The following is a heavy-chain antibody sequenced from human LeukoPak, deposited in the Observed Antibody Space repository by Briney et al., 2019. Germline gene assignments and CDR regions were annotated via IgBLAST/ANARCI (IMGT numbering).Heavy chain of an antibody. D-gene: IGHD3-22*01. V-gene: IGHV4-59*08. CDR3: ARQGDSGRSYDY. Sequence: SLTCTVSGGSISSYYWSWIRQPXGKGLXWIGHIYYSGSTNYNPSLKSRVTISLDTSKNQFSLNLRSVTAADTAVYFCARQGDSGRSYDYWGQGTLVTVSS. CDR1: GGSISSYY. J-gene: IGHJ4*02. CDR2: IYYSGST.